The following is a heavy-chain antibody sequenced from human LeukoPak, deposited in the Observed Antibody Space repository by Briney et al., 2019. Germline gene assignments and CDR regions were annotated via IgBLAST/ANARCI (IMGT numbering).Heavy chain of an antibody. CDR1: GFTVSSNY. CDR2: IYTGGTP. Sequence: GGSLRLSCVASGFTVSSNYMTWVRQAPGKGLEWVSVIYTGGTPYYADSVKGRFTISRDISKNTVYLQMNSLRVEDTAVYFCARARGLRGYYFDYWGQGTLVTVSS. D-gene: IGHD5-12*01. J-gene: IGHJ4*02. CDR3: ARARGLRGYYFDY. V-gene: IGHV3-53*01.